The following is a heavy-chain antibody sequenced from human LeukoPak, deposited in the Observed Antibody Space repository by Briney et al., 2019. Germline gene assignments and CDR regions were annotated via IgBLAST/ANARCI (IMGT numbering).Heavy chain of an antibody. CDR1: GFTFSSYG. D-gene: IGHD3-22*01. V-gene: IGHV3-33*01. CDR3: ARGRWLRDSSGYYYPY. Sequence: GGSLRLSCAASGFTFSSYGMHWVRQAPGKGLEWVAVIWYDGSNKYYADSVKGRFTISRDNSKNTLYLQMNSLRAEDTAVYYCARGRWLRDSSGYYYPYWGQGTLVTVSP. J-gene: IGHJ4*02. CDR2: IWYDGSNK.